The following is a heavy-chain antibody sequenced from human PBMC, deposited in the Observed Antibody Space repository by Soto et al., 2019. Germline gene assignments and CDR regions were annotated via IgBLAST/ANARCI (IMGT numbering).Heavy chain of an antibody. CDR1: GFTFSDHN. CDR3: ARLAPD. V-gene: IGHV3-72*01. J-gene: IGHJ4*02. CDR2: TRNKANSYTT. Sequence: EVQLVESGGGLVQPGGSLRLSCAASGFTFSDHNMDWVRQAPGKGLEWVGRTRNKANSYTTEYAASGKGRFTISRDDSKKSLYLQMNSLKTEDTAMYYCARLAPDWGQGTLVTVSS.